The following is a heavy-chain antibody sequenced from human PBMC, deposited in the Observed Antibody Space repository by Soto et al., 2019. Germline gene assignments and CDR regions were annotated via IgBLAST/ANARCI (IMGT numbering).Heavy chain of an antibody. D-gene: IGHD4-17*01. Sequence: ASVKVSCKASGYTFTYRYLHWVRQAPGQALEWMGWITAYNGNTNYAQKLQDRVTITTDTSMSTAYMELRSLRSDDTAVYYCARVVADYGDSEAYWFDPWGQGTLVTVSS. CDR2: ITAYNGNT. CDR1: GYTFTYRY. V-gene: IGHV1-45*02. J-gene: IGHJ5*02. CDR3: ARVVADYGDSEAYWFDP.